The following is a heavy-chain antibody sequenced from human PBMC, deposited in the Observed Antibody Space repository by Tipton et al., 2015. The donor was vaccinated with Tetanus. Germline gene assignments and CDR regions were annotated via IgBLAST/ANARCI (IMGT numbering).Heavy chain of an antibody. D-gene: IGHD3-3*01. Sequence: SLRLSCVASGFTFSNYGMNWVRQAPGKGLEWVSSISSSSSYIYYADSVKGRFTISRDNAKNSLYLQMNSLRAEDTAVYYCAKRDDNNYYTGRDVFDIWGQGTMVTVSS. V-gene: IGHV3-21*01. CDR3: AKRDDNNYYTGRDVFDI. J-gene: IGHJ3*02. CDR1: GFTFSNYG. CDR2: ISSSSSYI.